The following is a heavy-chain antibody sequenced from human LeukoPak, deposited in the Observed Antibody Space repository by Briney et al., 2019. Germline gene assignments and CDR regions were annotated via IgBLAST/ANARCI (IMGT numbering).Heavy chain of an antibody. V-gene: IGHV3-7*05. J-gene: IGHJ6*02. CDR1: GFTFSSYW. D-gene: IGHD6-6*01. CDR3: ARSAARLRYYYAMDV. Sequence: GGSLRLSCAASGFTFSSYWMSWVRQVPGKGLEWVANIKQEGSEKYYVDSVKGRFTISRDNAKNSLYLQMSSLRAEDTAVYFCARSAARLRYYYAMDVGGQGTTVTVCS. CDR2: IKQEGSEK.